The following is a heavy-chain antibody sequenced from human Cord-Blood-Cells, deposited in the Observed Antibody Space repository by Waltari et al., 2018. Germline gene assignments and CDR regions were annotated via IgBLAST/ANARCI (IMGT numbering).Heavy chain of an antibody. CDR3: ARGGYYGSGSYYNWFDP. J-gene: IGHJ5*02. CDR1: GGSISSSNW. V-gene: IGHV4-4*02. D-gene: IGHD3-10*01. Sequence: QVQLQESGPGLVKPSGTLSLTCAVSGGSISSSNWWSWVRQPPGMGLEWIGEIYHSGSTNYSPSLKSRVTISVDKSKNQFSLKLSSVTAADTAVYYCARGGYYGSGSYYNWFDPWGQGTLVTVSS. CDR2: IYHSGST.